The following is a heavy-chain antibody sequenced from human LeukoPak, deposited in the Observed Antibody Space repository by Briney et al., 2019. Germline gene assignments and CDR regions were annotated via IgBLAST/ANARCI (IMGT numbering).Heavy chain of an antibody. V-gene: IGHV3-23*01. CDR1: GFTFSSYA. CDR2: ISGSGGST. D-gene: IGHD3-10*01. CDR3: AKMRRGVIITPFDY. J-gene: IGHJ4*02. Sequence: GGSLRLSCAASGFTFSSYAMSWVRQAPGKGLEWVSAISGSGGSTYYADSVKGRFTISRDNSKNTLYLQMNSLRAEATAVYYCAKMRRGVIITPFDYWGQGTLVTVSS.